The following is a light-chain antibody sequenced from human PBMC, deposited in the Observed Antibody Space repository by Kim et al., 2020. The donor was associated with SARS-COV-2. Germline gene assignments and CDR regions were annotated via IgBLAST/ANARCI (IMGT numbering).Light chain of an antibody. CDR3: QAWDSSTVWV. V-gene: IGLV3-1*01. CDR2: QDS. Sequence: VSPGQTASINCSGDKLGDKYACWYQQKPGQSPVVVIYQDSKRPSGIPERFSGSNSGNTATLTISGTQAMDEADYYCQAWDSSTVWVFGGGTQLTVL. CDR1: KLGDKY. J-gene: IGLJ3*02.